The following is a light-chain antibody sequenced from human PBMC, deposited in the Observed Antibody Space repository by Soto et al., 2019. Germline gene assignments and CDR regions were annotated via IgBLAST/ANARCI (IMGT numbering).Light chain of an antibody. CDR2: NNN. Sequence: QSVLTQPPSASGTPGQRVTISCSGSSSNIGNRGVNWYQQLPGAAPKVRIYNNNERPSGVPDRFSGSKSGTSASLAISGLQSEDEADYYCATWDDSLKAGVFGGGTKVTVL. J-gene: IGLJ3*02. CDR1: SSNIGNRG. CDR3: ATWDDSLKAGV. V-gene: IGLV1-44*01.